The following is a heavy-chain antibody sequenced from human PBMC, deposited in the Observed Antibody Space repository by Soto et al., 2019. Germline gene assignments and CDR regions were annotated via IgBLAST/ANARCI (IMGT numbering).Heavy chain of an antibody. J-gene: IGHJ2*01. CDR2: ISNNGGST. CDR3: ARDKNPIYGGIGNWFFDL. Sequence: GGSLRLSCATSGVTFCIYAMHWVRQAPGKGLEYVSAISNNGGSTFYANSVKGRFTISRDNSQNTLYLQMGSLRAEDMAVYYCARDKNPIYGGIGNWFFDLWGRGTLVTVSS. CDR1: GVTFCIYA. D-gene: IGHD4-17*01. V-gene: IGHV3-64*01.